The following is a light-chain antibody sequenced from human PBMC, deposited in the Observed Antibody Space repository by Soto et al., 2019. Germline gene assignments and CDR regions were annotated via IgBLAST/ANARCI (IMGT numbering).Light chain of an antibody. J-gene: IGKJ1*01. CDR1: QSVSSD. CDR2: AAS. CDR3: LQDYNYPWT. Sequence: TRSPATVAFSPGERATFSCRASQSVSSDLVWYQQKQGKAPKLLIYAASSLQSGVPSRFSGSGYGTEFNLTISSLQTEDLATYFCLQDYNYPWTFGQGTKVDIK. V-gene: IGKV1-6*01.